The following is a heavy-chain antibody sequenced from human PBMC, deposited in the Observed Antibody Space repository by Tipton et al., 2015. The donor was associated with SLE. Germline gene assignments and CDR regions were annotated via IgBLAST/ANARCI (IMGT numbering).Heavy chain of an antibody. V-gene: IGHV4-34*01. D-gene: IGHD6-19*01. CDR1: GGSISSSSSYY. CDR3: ARSVYSSGWHRNYYYGMDV. Sequence: TLSLTCAVYGGSISSSSSYYWAWIRQPPGKGLEWIGEINHSGSTNYNPSLKSRVTISVDTSKNQFSLKLSSVTAADTAVYYCARSVYSSGWHRNYYYGMDVWGQGTTVTVSS. CDR2: INHSGST. J-gene: IGHJ6*02.